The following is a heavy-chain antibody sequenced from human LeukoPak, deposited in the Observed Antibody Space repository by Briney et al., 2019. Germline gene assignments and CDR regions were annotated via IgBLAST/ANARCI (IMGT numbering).Heavy chain of an antibody. J-gene: IGHJ3*02. D-gene: IGHD3-10*01. CDR2: IYYSGST. CDR1: GGSTSGSY. Sequence: SETLSLTCSVSGGSTSGSYWSWVRQPQGKGLEWMGYIYYSGSTNCNPSLKSRVTISLDTSKNQFSLKMSSVTAEDTAVYYCARHGGMVRGFSDAFEIWGQGTVDTISA. V-gene: IGHV4-59*08. CDR3: ARHGGMVRGFSDAFEI.